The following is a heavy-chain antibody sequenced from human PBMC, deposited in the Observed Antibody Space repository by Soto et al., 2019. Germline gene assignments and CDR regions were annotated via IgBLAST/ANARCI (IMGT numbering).Heavy chain of an antibody. Sequence: GGSLRLSCAASGFTFSNSDMNWVHQAPGKGLEGVSSVSASGATTYYADSVKGRFTISRDNSRNTLFLQMNSLRAEDTAVYYCAKSVSQLVQNFDYWGQGTLVTVSS. CDR2: VSASGATT. V-gene: IGHV3-23*01. CDR1: GFTFSNSD. J-gene: IGHJ4*02. CDR3: AKSVSQLVQNFDY. D-gene: IGHD6-13*01.